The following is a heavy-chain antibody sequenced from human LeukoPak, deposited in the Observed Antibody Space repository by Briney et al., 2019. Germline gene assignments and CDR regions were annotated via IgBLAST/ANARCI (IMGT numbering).Heavy chain of an antibody. CDR3: ARSWFSTGPADY. J-gene: IGHJ4*02. Sequence: SETLSLTCTVSGGSISSSSYYWGWIRQPPGKGLEWIGSIFHSGSTYYNPSLKSPVTISVDTSKNQFSLKLTSVTADDTALYYCARSWFSTGPADYWGQGTLVTVSS. CDR2: IFHSGST. CDR1: GGSISSSSYY. V-gene: IGHV4-39*01. D-gene: IGHD6-13*01.